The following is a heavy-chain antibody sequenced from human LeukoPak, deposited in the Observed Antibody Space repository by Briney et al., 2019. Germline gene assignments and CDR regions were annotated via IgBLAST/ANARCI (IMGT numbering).Heavy chain of an antibody. Sequence: ASVKVSCKASGYTFTSYYINWVRLAPGQGLEWMGWISAYNGNTKYAQKLQGRVTMTTDTSTSTAYMDLRSLRSDDTAVYYCARGLGGSGNYSLTFDSWGQGTLVTVSS. CDR2: ISAYNGNT. CDR1: GYTFTSYY. D-gene: IGHD1-26*01. J-gene: IGHJ4*02. V-gene: IGHV1-18*01. CDR3: ARGLGGSGNYSLTFDS.